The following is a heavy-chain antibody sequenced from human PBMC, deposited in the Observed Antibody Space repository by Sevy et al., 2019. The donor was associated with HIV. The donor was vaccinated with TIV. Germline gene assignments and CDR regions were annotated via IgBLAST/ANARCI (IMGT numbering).Heavy chain of an antibody. Sequence: ASVKVSCKASGGTFSSYAISWVRQAPGQGLEWMGGIIPIFGTANYAQKFQGRVTITADESTSTAYMELSSLRSEDTAVYYCAREQQRPIVVVVAAPNDAFDIWGQGTMVTISS. J-gene: IGHJ3*02. D-gene: IGHD2-15*01. CDR1: GGTFSSYA. CDR3: AREQQRPIVVVVAAPNDAFDI. CDR2: IIPIFGTA. V-gene: IGHV1-69*13.